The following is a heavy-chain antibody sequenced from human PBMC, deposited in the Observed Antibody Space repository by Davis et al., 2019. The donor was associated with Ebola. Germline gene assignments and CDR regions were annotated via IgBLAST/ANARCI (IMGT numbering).Heavy chain of an antibody. Sequence: AASVKVSCKASGGTFSSYAINWVRQAPGQGLEWMGGIIPIFGTANYAQKFQGRVTITADKSTSTAYMELSSLRSEDTAVYYCAAGEDIVVVPIYYDMDVWGQGTTVTVSS. D-gene: IGHD2-21*01. CDR1: GGTFSSYA. V-gene: IGHV1-69*06. CDR3: AAGEDIVVVPIYYDMDV. CDR2: IIPIFGTA. J-gene: IGHJ6*02.